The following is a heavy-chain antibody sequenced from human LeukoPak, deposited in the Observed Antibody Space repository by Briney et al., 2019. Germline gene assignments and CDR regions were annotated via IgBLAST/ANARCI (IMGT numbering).Heavy chain of an antibody. CDR3: ARHSGMIAAAGSGEYYFDY. V-gene: IGHV4-59*08. CDR1: GGSISSYY. D-gene: IGHD6-13*01. J-gene: IGHJ4*02. CDR2: IYYSGST. Sequence: SETLSLTCTVSGGSISSYYWSWIRQPPGKGLEWIGYIYYSGSTNYNPSLKSRVTISVDTSKNQFSLKLSSVTAADTAVYYCARHSGMIAAAGSGEYYFDYWGQGTLVTVSS.